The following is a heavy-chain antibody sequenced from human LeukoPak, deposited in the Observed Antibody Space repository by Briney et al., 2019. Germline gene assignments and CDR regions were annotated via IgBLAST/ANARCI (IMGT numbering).Heavy chain of an antibody. Sequence: GGPLRLSCVVSGFAISSSWMTWVRRVPGKGLEWVANINQDGSEKHYVDSVRGRFTISRDNAKDSLYLQMNSLGAEDTAVYYCAREPGLGYAFDIWGQGTKVTVSS. CDR3: AREPGLGYAFDI. V-gene: IGHV3-7*01. D-gene: IGHD1-1*01. J-gene: IGHJ3*02. CDR1: GFAISSSW. CDR2: INQDGSEK.